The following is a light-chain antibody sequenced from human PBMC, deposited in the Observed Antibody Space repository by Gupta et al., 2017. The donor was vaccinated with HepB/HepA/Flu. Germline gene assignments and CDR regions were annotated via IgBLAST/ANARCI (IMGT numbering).Light chain of an antibody. CDR1: SSNTGAGYD. CDR2: GNS. CDR3: QSYDSSLSGSGV. J-gene: IGLJ2*01. Sequence: QSVLTQPPPVSGAPGQRVTIPCTGSSSNTGAGYDVHWYQQLPGTAPNLLIYGNSNRPSGVPDRFSGSKSGTSASLAITGLQAEDEADYYCQSYDSSLSGSGVVGGGTKLTVL. V-gene: IGLV1-40*01.